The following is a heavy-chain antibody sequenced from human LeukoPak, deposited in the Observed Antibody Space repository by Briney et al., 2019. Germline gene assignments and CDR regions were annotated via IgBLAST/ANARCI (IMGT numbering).Heavy chain of an antibody. J-gene: IGHJ4*02. CDR1: GFTFSSYG. V-gene: IGHV3-33*01. Sequence: GGSLRLSCATSGFTFSSYGIHWVRQAPGKGLEWVAIMWYDGINKYYADSVKGRFTLSRDNSKNTLYLQMNSLRAEDTAVYYCARDHADPRWGPGYWGQGTLVTVSS. CDR2: MWYDGINK. CDR3: ARDHADPRWGPGY. D-gene: IGHD3-16*01.